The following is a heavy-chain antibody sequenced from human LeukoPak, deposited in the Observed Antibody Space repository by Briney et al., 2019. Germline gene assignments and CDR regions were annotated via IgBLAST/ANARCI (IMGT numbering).Heavy chain of an antibody. CDR3: ARGKVYYDSSGPFVY. CDR1: GYTFTSYG. D-gene: IGHD3-22*01. Sequence: GASVKVSCKASGYTFTSYGISWVRQAPGQGLEWMGCISAYNGNTNYAQKLQGRVTMTTDTSTSTAYMELRSLRSDDTAVYYCARGKVYYDSSGPFVYWGQGTLVTVSS. V-gene: IGHV1-18*01. CDR2: ISAYNGNT. J-gene: IGHJ4*02.